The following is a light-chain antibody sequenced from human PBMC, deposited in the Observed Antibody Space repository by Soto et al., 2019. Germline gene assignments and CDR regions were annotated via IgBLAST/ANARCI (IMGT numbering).Light chain of an antibody. CDR2: AAS. CDR3: QQYYSYPLT. V-gene: IGKV1-6*01. J-gene: IGKJ4*01. CDR1: QDIRND. Sequence: AIQMTQSPSSLSSSVGDRVTITFLASQDIRNDLGWYQQKPGKAPKLLIYAASTLQSGVPSRFSGSGSGTDFTLTISCLQSEDFATYYCQQYYSYPLTFGGGTKVDI.